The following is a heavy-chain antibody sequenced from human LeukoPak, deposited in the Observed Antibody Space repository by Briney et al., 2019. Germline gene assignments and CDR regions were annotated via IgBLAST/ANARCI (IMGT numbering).Heavy chain of an antibody. CDR2: ISSSSSYI. V-gene: IGHV3-21*01. J-gene: IGHJ4*02. CDR1: GFTFSSYS. D-gene: IGHD3-10*01. Sequence: PGGSLRLSCAASGFTFSSYSMNWVRQAPGKGLEWVSSISSSSSYIYYADSVKGRFTISRDNAKNSLYLQMNSLRAEDTAVYYCARGGFGELLEEPPDYWGQGTLVTVSS. CDR3: ARGGFGELLEEPPDY.